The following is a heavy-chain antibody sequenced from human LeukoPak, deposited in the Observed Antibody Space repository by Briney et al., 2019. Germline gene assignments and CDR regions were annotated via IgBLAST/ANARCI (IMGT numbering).Heavy chain of an antibody. J-gene: IGHJ4*02. V-gene: IGHV3-15*01. D-gene: IGHD5-24*01. CDR1: GFTFSNAW. CDR3: ATTVATIAGMDH. Sequence: PGGSLRLSCAAPGFTFSNAWVTWVRQAPGKGLEWVGRIKSIASGATIDNAAPVRGRFTVSRDDSKNMVYLHMNSLKTEDTAVYYCATTVATIAGMDHWGQGALVTVSS. CDR2: IKSIASGATI.